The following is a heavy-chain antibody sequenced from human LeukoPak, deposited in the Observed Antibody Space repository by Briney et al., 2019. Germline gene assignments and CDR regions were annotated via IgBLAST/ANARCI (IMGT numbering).Heavy chain of an antibody. CDR1: GLNVSSSY. Sequence: GGSLRLSCAASGLNVSSSYMSRVRQAPGKGLEWVSVLYGGGTTWYVESVKGRFSVSRDKSKKTSFLQMSSLRAEDTAFYFCEMRRPQHDFDYWGQGTLVTVSS. CDR2: LYGGGTT. CDR3: EMRRPQHDFDY. J-gene: IGHJ4*02. D-gene: IGHD6-25*01. V-gene: IGHV3-66*01.